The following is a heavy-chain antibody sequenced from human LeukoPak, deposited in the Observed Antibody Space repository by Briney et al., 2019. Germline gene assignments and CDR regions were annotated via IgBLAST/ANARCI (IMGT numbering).Heavy chain of an antibody. V-gene: IGHV1-8*01. J-gene: IGHJ4*02. Sequence: ASVKVSCKASGYTFTSYDINWVRQATGQGLEWMGWMNPNSGNTGYAQEFQGRVTMTRNTSISTACMELSSLRSEDTAVYYCARISSKGKQQLVRRGFDYWGQGTLVTVSS. CDR3: ARISSKGKQQLVRRGFDY. CDR1: GYTFTSYD. D-gene: IGHD6-13*01. CDR2: MNPNSGNT.